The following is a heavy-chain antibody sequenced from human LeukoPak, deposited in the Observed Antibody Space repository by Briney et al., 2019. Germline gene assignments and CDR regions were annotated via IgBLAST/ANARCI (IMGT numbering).Heavy chain of an antibody. CDR3: ARGIRRDGYHFDY. CDR2: IYHSGST. J-gene: IGHJ4*02. D-gene: IGHD5-24*01. V-gene: IGHV4-39*07. CDR1: GGSISSSSYY. Sequence: PSETLSLTCSVSGGSISSSSYYWGWVRQPPGKGLEWIGEIYHSGSTNYNPSLKSRVTISVDKSKNQFSLKLSSVTAADTAVYYCARGIRRDGYHFDYWGQGTLVTVSS.